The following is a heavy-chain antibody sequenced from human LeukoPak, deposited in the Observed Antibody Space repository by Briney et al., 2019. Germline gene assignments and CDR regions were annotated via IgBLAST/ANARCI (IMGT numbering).Heavy chain of an antibody. CDR1: GYSFSGYY. CDR2: INPKSGGT. CDR3: AREHSGYDFTNSGKDALDV. J-gene: IGHJ3*01. V-gene: IGHV1-2*02. D-gene: IGHD5-12*01. Sequence: ASVQVSCKASGYSFSGYYVHWVRQAPGQGLEWMGWINPKSGGTNYAQKFQGRVTMTRDTSISTAYMELSRLRSDDAAVYYCAREHSGYDFTNSGKDALDVWGQGSMVTVSS.